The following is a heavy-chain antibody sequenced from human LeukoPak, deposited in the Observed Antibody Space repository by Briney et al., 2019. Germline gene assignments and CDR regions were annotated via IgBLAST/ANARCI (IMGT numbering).Heavy chain of an antibody. CDR3: ATYSSSFPFDY. V-gene: IGHV4-39*01. CDR1: GGSTSSSSYY. CDR2: IYYSGIT. J-gene: IGHJ4*02. Sequence: KSSETLSLXCTVSGGSTSSSSYYWGWIRQPPGKGPEWIGSIYYSGITYYNPSLKSRVTISVDTSKNQFSLKLSSVTAADTAVYYCATYSSSFPFDYWGQGTLVTVSS. D-gene: IGHD6-13*01.